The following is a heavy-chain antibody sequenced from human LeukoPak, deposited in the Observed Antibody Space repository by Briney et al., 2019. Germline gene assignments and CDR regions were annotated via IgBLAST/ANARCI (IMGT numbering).Heavy chain of an antibody. J-gene: IGHJ4*02. CDR2: ISGSSNYI. CDR1: GLRISDLY. V-gene: IGHV3-11*06. D-gene: IGHD3-22*01. Sequence: GGSLRLSCAASGLRISDLYMGWIRQTPGKGLEWISYISGSSNYINYADSVRGRFTSSRDNAKNSLYLQMNSLRAEDTAVYYCVLKWLNHAGRFWGQGTLVTVSS. CDR3: VLKWLNHAGRF.